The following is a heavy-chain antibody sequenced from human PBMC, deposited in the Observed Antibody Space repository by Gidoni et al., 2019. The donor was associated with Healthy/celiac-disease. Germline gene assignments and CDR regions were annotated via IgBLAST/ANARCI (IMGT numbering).Heavy chain of an antibody. CDR2: IWYDGSNK. J-gene: IGHJ3*02. V-gene: IGHV3-33*01. CDR1: GLPFSSYG. D-gene: IGHD3-9*01. Sequence: QVQLVESGGGVVQPGRSLRLSCAASGLPFSSYGMHWVRQAPGKGLEWVAVIWYDGSNKYDADSVKGRFTISRDNSKNTLYLQMNSLRAEDTAVYYCARAMYYDILTGPDIWGQGTMVTVSS. CDR3: ARAMYYDILTGPDI.